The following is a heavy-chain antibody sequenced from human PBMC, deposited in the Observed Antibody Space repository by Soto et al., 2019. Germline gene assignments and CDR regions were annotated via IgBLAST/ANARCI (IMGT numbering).Heavy chain of an antibody. J-gene: IGHJ4*02. CDR1: GYSFNRYW. CDR2: IYPDDSDT. D-gene: IGHD1-26*01. Sequence: GESLKISCKGSGYSFNRYWIAWVRQMPGKGLEWMGIIYPDDSDTRYSPSFQGQVTISVDKSISTAYLQWSSLKASDTAIYYCAISSATITPTRLGILDSWGQGTLVTVSS. V-gene: IGHV5-51*01. CDR3: AISSATITPTRLGILDS.